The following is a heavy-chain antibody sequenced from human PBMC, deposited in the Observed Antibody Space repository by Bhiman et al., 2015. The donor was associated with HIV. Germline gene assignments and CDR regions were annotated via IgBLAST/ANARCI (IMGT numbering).Heavy chain of an antibody. V-gene: IGHV3-53*01. CDR1: GFSVNTNY. D-gene: IGHD2-15*01. CDR2: IYSGGEI. J-gene: IGHJ4*02. Sequence: EVHLVESGGRLIQPGGSLRLSCAASGFSVNTNYMSWLRQAPGKGPEWVSIIYSGGEIYYADSVKGRFSISRDNSNNTVYLQMNNLRAEDTAIYYCARVVSASYDYWGQGTLVTVSS. CDR3: ARVVSASYDY.